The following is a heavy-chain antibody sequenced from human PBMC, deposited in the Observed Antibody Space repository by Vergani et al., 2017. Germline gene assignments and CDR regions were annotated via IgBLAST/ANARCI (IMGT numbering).Heavy chain of an antibody. J-gene: IGHJ5*02. V-gene: IGHV1-69*17. CDR3: ARPQNTMVRGGIMAHNWFDP. CDR1: GGTFSSYA. D-gene: IGHD3-10*01. Sequence: QVQLVQSGAEVKKPGSSVKVSCKASGGTFSSYAISWVRQAPGQGLEWMGGIIPIFGIANYAQKFQGRVTITADKSTSTAYMELSSLRSEDTAVYYCARPQNTMVRGGIMAHNWFDPWGQGTLVTVSS. CDR2: IIPIFGIA.